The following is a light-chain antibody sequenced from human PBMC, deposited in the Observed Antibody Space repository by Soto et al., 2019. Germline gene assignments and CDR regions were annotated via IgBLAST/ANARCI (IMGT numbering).Light chain of an antibody. V-gene: IGKV3-20*01. CDR3: QQYGGSPGT. CDR1: QSVRSSY. Sequence: EIVLTQSPGTLSLSPGERATLSCRASQSVRSSYLAWYQQKPGQAPRLLIYDASSRVTGIPDRFSGSGSGTDFTLTISRLEPEDFAVYSCQQYGGSPGTFGQGTRWIS. CDR2: DAS. J-gene: IGKJ1*01.